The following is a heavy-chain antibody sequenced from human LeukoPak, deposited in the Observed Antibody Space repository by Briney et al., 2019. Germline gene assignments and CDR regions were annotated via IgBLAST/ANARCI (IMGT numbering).Heavy chain of an antibody. V-gene: IGHV3-21*01. J-gene: IGHJ4*02. CDR3: ARDRDYYDSSGYPDY. Sequence: GGSLRLSCAASGFTFSSYSMNWVRQAPGKGLEWVSSISSSSSYIYYADSVKGRFTLSRDNAKNSLYPQMNSLRAEDTAVYYCARDRDYYDSSGYPDYWGQGTLVTVSS. CDR1: GFTFSSYS. D-gene: IGHD3-22*01. CDR2: ISSSSSYI.